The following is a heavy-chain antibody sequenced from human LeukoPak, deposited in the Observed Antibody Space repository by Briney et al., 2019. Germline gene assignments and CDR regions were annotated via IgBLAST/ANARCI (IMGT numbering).Heavy chain of an antibody. CDR3: ARARDYGDYEY. J-gene: IGHJ4*02. V-gene: IGHV3-53*01. D-gene: IGHD4-17*01. Sequence: GGSLRLSCAASGFNLSNNYMTWVRQAPGKGLEWVSVIYTGGRTYYADSVKGRFIISRDNSKNTQYLQMDSLRVEDTALYYCARARDYGDYEYWGQGTLVTVSS. CDR1: GFNLSNNY. CDR2: IYTGGRT.